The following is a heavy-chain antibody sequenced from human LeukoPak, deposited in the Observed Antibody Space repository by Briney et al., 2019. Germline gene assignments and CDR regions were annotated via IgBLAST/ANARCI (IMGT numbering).Heavy chain of an antibody. V-gene: IGHV3-7*01. CDR3: ARAGGYAASWAY. D-gene: IGHD5-12*01. CDR1: GFTYGGFA. J-gene: IGHJ4*02. CDR2: IKQDGSEK. Sequence: GGSLRLSCTASGFTYGGFAMSWFRQAPGRGLEWVANIKQDGSEKNYVDSVKGRFTISRDNAKNSLELQMNSLRDEDTAVYYCARAGGYAASWAYWGQGTLVTVSS.